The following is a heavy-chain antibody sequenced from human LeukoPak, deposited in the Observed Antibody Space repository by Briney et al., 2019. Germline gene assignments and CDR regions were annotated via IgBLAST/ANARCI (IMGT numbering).Heavy chain of an antibody. CDR3: ARFSSGSYSQVDY. Sequence: SETLSLTCTVSGGSISSSSYYWGWIRQPPGKGLEWIGSIYYSGSTYYNPSLKSRVTISVDTSKNQFSLKLSSVTAADTAVYYCARFSSGSYSQVDYWGQGTLVTVSS. V-gene: IGHV4-39*07. J-gene: IGHJ4*02. D-gene: IGHD1-26*01. CDR2: IYYSGST. CDR1: GGSISSSSYY.